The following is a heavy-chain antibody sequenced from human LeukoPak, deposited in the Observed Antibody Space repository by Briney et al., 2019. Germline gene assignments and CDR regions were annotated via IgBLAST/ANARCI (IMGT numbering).Heavy chain of an antibody. D-gene: IGHD3-16*01. Sequence: GGSLRLSCAASGFTFSSYAMSWVRQAPGKGLEWVSAISGNGGSTYYADSVKGRFTISRDNSKNTLYLQMNSLRADDTAVYYCAKSPKEFEITFGGVIAHWGQGTLVTVSS. J-gene: IGHJ5*02. V-gene: IGHV3-23*01. CDR1: GFTFSSYA. CDR2: ISGNGGST. CDR3: AKSPKEFEITFGGVIAH.